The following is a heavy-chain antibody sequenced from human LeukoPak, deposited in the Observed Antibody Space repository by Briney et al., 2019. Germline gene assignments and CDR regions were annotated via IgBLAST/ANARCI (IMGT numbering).Heavy chain of an antibody. D-gene: IGHD6-19*01. J-gene: IGHJ4*02. V-gene: IGHV3-33*01. Sequence: GGSLRLSCAASGFTFSSYGMHWVRQAPGKGLEWVAVIWYDGSNKYYADFVKGRFTISRDNSKNTLYLQMNSLRAEDTAVYYCARGRDSSGWYWPLDFDYWGQGTLVTVSS. CDR2: IWYDGSNK. CDR3: ARGRDSSGWYWPLDFDY. CDR1: GFTFSSYG.